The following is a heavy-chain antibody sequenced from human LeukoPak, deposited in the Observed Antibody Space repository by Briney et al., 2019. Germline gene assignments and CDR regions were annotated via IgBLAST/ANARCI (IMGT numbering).Heavy chain of an antibody. J-gene: IGHJ3*02. CDR1: GFTFSSYE. D-gene: IGHD1-26*01. Sequence: PGGALRLSCAASGFTFSSYEMNWVRQAPGKGLEWVSYISSSGSTIYYADSVKGRFTISRDNAKNSLYLQMNSLRAEDTAVYYCARDHGRSYYGPFAFDIWGQGTMVTVSS. CDR3: ARDHGRSYYGPFAFDI. CDR2: ISSSGSTI. V-gene: IGHV3-48*03.